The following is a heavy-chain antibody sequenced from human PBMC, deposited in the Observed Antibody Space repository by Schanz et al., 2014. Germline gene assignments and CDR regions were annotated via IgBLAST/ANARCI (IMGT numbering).Heavy chain of an antibody. CDR3: AKALKPYIASRNGLDV. V-gene: IGHV3-30*02. CDR2: IRYDASNE. D-gene: IGHD3-16*01. CDR1: RFAFSNCG. Sequence: VQLVESGGGVVHPGGSLRLSCAASRFAFSNCGMHWVRQAPGKGLEWVAFIRYDASNEYYADSVKGRFTISRDNSKNTLYLQMNSLRPDDTAVYYCAKALKPYIASRNGLDVWGHGTTVTVSS. J-gene: IGHJ6*02.